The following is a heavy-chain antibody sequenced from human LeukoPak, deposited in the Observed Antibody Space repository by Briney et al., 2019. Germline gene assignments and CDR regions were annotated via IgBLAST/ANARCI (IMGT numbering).Heavy chain of an antibody. V-gene: IGHV4-39*01. J-gene: IGHJ4*02. D-gene: IGHD3-10*01. CDR2: IYYSGST. CDR3: ARHNGYYGSGSYNY. Sequence: SETLSLTCTVSGGSISSSSYYWGWIRQPPGKGLEWIGSIYYSGSTYYNPSLKSRVTISVDTSKNQFSLKLSSVTAADTAVYYCARHNGYYGSGSYNYWGQGTLVTVSS. CDR1: GGSISSSSYY.